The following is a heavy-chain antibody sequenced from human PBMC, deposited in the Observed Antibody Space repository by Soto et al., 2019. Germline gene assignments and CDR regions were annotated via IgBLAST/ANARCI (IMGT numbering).Heavy chain of an antibody. Sequence: PSETLSLTCTVSGGSISSYYWSWIRQPPGKGLEWIGYIYYSGSTNYNPSLKSRVTISVDTSKNQFSLKMSSVTAADTAVYYCARGDTGSSWYWLDPWGQGTLVTVSS. CDR3: ARGDTGSSWYWLDP. CDR2: IYYSGST. D-gene: IGHD6-13*01. V-gene: IGHV4-59*01. CDR1: GGSISSYY. J-gene: IGHJ5*02.